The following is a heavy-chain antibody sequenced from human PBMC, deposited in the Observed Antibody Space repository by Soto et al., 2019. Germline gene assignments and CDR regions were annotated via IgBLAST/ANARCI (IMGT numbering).Heavy chain of an antibody. CDR1: GGSISSYY. CDR2: IYYSGST. Sequence: PSETLSLTCTVSGGSISSYYWSWIRQPPGKGLEWIGYIYYSGSTNYNPSLKSRVTISVDTSKNQFSLKLSSVTAADTAVYYCARVETPGLFYHWGQGTLVTVSS. J-gene: IGHJ4*02. CDR3: ARVETPGLFYH. D-gene: IGHD3-9*01. V-gene: IGHV4-59*01.